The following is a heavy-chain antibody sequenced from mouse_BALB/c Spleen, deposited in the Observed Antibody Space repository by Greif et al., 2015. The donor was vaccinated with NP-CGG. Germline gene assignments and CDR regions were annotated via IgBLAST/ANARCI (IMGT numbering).Heavy chain of an antibody. CDR2: IDPSDSET. J-gene: IGHJ2*01. D-gene: IGHD1-2*01. CDR3: ARKNGYGYDY. Sequence: QVQLQQPGPQLVRPGASVKISCRASGYSFTSYWMHWVKQRPGQGLEWIGTIDPSDSETRLNQKLKDKATLTVDKSSSTAYMQLSSLTSEDSAVYYCARKNGYGYDYWDQGTTLSVSS. CDR1: GYSFTSYW. V-gene: IGHV1S127*01.